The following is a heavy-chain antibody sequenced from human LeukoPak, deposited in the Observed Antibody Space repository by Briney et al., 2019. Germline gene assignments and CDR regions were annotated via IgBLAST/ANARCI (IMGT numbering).Heavy chain of an antibody. CDR1: GFTFSSYE. CDR2: INLRGSKV. Sequence: PGGSLRLSCAASGFTFSSYEMNWVRQAPGKGLDWVAYINLRGSKVYYADSVKGRFTISRDNAKNSLYLQMDSLRAEDTAVYYCATLRWGSGLYAGDYWGQGNLVAVSS. V-gene: IGHV3-48*03. J-gene: IGHJ4*02. D-gene: IGHD6-19*01. CDR3: ATLRWGSGLYAGDY.